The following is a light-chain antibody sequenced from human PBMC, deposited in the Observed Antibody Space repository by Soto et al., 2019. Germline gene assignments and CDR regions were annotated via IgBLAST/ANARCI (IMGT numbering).Light chain of an antibody. CDR2: WAS. CDR3: QQYYNTPWT. Sequence: SPLSCKSSPNIFHSSNNKNYLVWYQQKPGQPPKVLIYWASTRESGVPDRFSGSGPGTDFTLTISSLQAEDVAIYYCQQYYNTPWTFGQGTKGEIK. CDR1: PNIFHSSNNKNY. V-gene: IGKV4-1*01. J-gene: IGKJ1*01.